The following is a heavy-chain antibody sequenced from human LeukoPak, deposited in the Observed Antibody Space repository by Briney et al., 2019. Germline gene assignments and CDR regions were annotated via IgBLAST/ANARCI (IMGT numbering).Heavy chain of an antibody. J-gene: IGHJ3*02. CDR2: ISGSDGTT. V-gene: IGHV3-23*01. CDR1: GFTFSSYA. D-gene: IGHD6-19*01. CDR3: AKGSSGWYYDAFNM. Sequence: GGSLRLSCAASGFTFSSYAMSWVRQAPGKGLEWVSTISGSDGTTYYVDSVKGRFTISRDNSKNTLYPQMNSLRAEDTAVYYCAKGSSGWYYDAFNMWGQGTMVTVSS.